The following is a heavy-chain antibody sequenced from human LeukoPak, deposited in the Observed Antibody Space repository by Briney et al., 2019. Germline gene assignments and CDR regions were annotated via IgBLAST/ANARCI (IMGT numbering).Heavy chain of an antibody. CDR3: ARDSGYCGGDCYPRTPLYYFDY. J-gene: IGHJ4*02. Sequence: GRSLRLSCAASGFTFSSYAMHWVRQAPGKGLEWVAVISYDGSNKYYADSVKGRFTISRDNSKNTLYLQMNSLRAEDTAVYYCARDSGYCGGDCYPRTPLYYFDYWGQGTLVTVSS. D-gene: IGHD2-21*02. CDR1: GFTFSSYA. CDR2: ISYDGSNK. V-gene: IGHV3-30-3*01.